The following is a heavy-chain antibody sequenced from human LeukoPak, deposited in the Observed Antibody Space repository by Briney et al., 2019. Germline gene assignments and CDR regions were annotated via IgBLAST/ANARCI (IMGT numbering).Heavy chain of an antibody. Sequence: PGGSLRLSCAASGFTFRSYAISWVRQAPGKGLEWVSAISGSGGSTYYADSVKGRFTISRDNSKNTLYLQMNSLRAEDTAVYYCAKDLAGQLLYLYWGQGTLVTVSS. D-gene: IGHD2-2*02. CDR2: ISGSGGST. CDR1: GFTFRSYA. J-gene: IGHJ4*02. CDR3: AKDLAGQLLYLY. V-gene: IGHV3-23*01.